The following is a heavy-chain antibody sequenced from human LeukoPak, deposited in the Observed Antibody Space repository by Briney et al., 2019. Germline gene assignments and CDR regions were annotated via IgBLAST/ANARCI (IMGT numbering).Heavy chain of an antibody. CDR1: GYTFTGYY. Sequence: ASVKVSCKASGYTFTGYYMHWVRQAPGQGLEWMGWINPDSGATNYEQKFQGRGTLTRDTSISTAYMELSRLTSDDTAVYYCARDFSAITFGGDFDYWGQGTLVTVSS. CDR2: INPDSGAT. V-gene: IGHV1-2*02. CDR3: ARDFSAITFGGDFDY. D-gene: IGHD3-16*01. J-gene: IGHJ4*02.